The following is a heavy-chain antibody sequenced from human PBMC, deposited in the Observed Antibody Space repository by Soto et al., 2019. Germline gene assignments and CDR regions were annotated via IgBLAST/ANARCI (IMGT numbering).Heavy chain of an antibody. V-gene: IGHV3-30*03. CDR2: ISYDGSDK. CDR3: GAGQYFSDY. Sequence: QVQLVESGGGVVQPGRSLRLSCAASGFTFSSYGMHWVRQAPGKGLEWVALISYDGSDKYYADSVKGRFTISRDNSKNTLYLQMNSLRVEDTAVYYCGAGQYFSDYWGQGTLVTLSP. D-gene: IGHD6-13*01. CDR1: GFTFSSYG. J-gene: IGHJ4*02.